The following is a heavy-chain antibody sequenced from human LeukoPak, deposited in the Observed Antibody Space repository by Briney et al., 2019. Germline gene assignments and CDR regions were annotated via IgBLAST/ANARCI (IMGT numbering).Heavy chain of an antibody. CDR3: ARQYGSGSYGDYYYYYMDV. CDR1: GGSISSDY. D-gene: IGHD3-10*01. J-gene: IGHJ6*03. V-gene: IGHV4-34*01. Sequence: SETLSLTCTVSGGSISSDYWGWIRQPPGKGLEWVGEINHSGGTNYNPSLKSRLTISVDTSKNQFSLKQSAVTAADTAVYYGARQYGSGSYGDYYYYYMDVWGKGTTVTISS. CDR2: INHSGGT.